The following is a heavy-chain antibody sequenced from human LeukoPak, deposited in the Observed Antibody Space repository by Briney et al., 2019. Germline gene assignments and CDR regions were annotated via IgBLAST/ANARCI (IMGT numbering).Heavy chain of an antibody. CDR3: ARGGVGYCSGGSCYWNFAHYYYGMDV. J-gene: IGHJ6*02. D-gene: IGHD2-15*01. V-gene: IGHV4-34*01. CDR2: INHSGST. Sequence: PSETLSLTCAVYGGSFSGYYWSWIRQPPGKGLEWIGEINHSGSTNYNPSLKSRVTISVDTSKNQFSLKLSSVTAADTAVYYCARGGVGYCSGGSCYWNFAHYYYGMDVWGQGTTVTVSS. CDR1: GGSFSGYY.